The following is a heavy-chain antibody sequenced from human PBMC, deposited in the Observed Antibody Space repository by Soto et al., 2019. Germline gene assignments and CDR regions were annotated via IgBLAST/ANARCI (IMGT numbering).Heavy chain of an antibody. J-gene: IGHJ3*01. CDR2: VYHTGGN. Sequence: QVYLQESGPGLVKPSGTLSLTCAVSGASVSTPYWWTWVRQPPGKDLEWIGDVYHTGGNNYNPSLMSRLTISLDKSKNQFSLDMISVTAADTAIYYCAYRTGWYRLDVWGQGTMVIVSS. V-gene: IGHV4-4*02. D-gene: IGHD6-19*01. CDR3: AYRTGWYRLDV. CDR1: GASVSTPYW.